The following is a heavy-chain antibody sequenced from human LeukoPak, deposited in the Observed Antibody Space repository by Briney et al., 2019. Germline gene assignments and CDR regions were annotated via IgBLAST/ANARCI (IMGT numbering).Heavy chain of an antibody. D-gene: IGHD4/OR15-4a*01. CDR3: AGRAGAYSHPYDY. CDR1: GYTFTDYY. J-gene: IGHJ4*02. V-gene: IGHV1-2*02. Sequence: ASVKVSCKASGYTFTDYYMHWVRQAPGQGLEWMGWINPHSGGTDHAQKFQGRVTMTRDTSISTAYMELSRLRSDDTAVYYCAGRAGAYSHPYDYWGQGTLVTVSS. CDR2: INPHSGGT.